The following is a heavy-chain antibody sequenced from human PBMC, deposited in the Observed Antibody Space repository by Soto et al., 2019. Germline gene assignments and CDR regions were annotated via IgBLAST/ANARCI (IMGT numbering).Heavy chain of an antibody. CDR2: ISDGGSS. Sequence: SETLSLTCNVSGGSIYTYYWDCIRQSPGKGLEWIGYISDGGSSNYNPSLKSRVTISVDTSKKQVSLKLSSVSAPDTAVYYCASNTIAAAGTSDYWGQGTLVTVSS. J-gene: IGHJ4*02. D-gene: IGHD6-13*01. CDR3: ASNTIAAAGTSDY. V-gene: IGHV4-59*01. CDR1: GGSIYTYY.